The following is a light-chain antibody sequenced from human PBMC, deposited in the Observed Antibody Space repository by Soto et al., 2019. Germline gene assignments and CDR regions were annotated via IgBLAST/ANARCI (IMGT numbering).Light chain of an antibody. CDR2: NAS. J-gene: IGKJ1*01. CDR1: QSISSW. CDR3: QQFNNYPWT. Sequence: DIQMTQSPSTLSASVGDRVTITCRASQSISSWLAWYQQKPGKAPNLLIFNASSLESGVSSRFSGSGSGTEFTLTISSLQPDDFATYYCQQFNNYPWTFGQGTRVEI. V-gene: IGKV1-5*03.